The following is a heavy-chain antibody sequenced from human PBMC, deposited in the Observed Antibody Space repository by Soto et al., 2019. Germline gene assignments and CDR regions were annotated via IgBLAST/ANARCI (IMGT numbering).Heavy chain of an antibody. CDR2: ISSSSDT. CDR3: ARGSSTVRGVTITVTNFDY. Sequence: ESGGGLVKPGGSLRISCAASGFNFNDYYMNWIRQTPGKGLEWISYISSSSDTKYADSVKGRFTISRDNANTSLYLQMHSLRAEDTAVYFCARGSSTVRGVTITVTNFDYWGQGTLVTVSS. V-gene: IGHV3-11*06. CDR1: GFNFNDYY. D-gene: IGHD3-10*01. J-gene: IGHJ4*02.